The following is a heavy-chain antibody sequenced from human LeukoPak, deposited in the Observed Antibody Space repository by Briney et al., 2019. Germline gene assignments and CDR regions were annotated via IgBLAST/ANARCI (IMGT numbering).Heavy chain of an antibody. CDR1: GFTFSSYG. Sequence: PGRSLRLSCAASGFTFSSYGMHWVRQAPGKGLEWVAVIWYDGSNKYYADSVKGRFTISRDNSKNTLYLQMNSLRAEDTAVYYCARCRDWSVFDYWGQRTLVTVSS. CDR3: ARCRDWSVFDY. CDR2: IWYDGSNK. J-gene: IGHJ4*02. D-gene: IGHD3-9*01. V-gene: IGHV3-33*01.